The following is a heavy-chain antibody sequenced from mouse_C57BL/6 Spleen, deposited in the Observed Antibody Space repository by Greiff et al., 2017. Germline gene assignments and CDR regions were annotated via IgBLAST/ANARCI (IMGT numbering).Heavy chain of an antibody. D-gene: IGHD2-1*01. Sequence: VQLQQPGAELVRPGSSVKLSCKASGYTFTSYWMHWVKQRPIQGLEWIGNIDPSDSETHYNQKFKDKATLTVDKSSSTAYMQLSSLTSEDSAVYYCARSNYGNSFWFAYWGQGTLVTVSA. CDR3: ARSNYGNSFWFAY. J-gene: IGHJ3*01. CDR2: IDPSDSET. CDR1: GYTFTSYW. V-gene: IGHV1-52*01.